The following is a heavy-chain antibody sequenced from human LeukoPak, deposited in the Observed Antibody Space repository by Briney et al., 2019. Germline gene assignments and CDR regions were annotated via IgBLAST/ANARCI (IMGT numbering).Heavy chain of an antibody. CDR1: GFTFSSYA. J-gene: IGHJ4*02. D-gene: IGHD5-18*01. Sequence: PGGSLRLSCAASGFTFSSYAMSWVRQAPGKGLEWVSAISGSGGSTYYADSVKGRFTISRDNSKNTLSLQVSSLRTEDTAVYYCAKDRYSYALEYSDSWGQGTLVTVSS. V-gene: IGHV3-23*01. CDR2: ISGSGGST. CDR3: AKDRYSYALEYSDS.